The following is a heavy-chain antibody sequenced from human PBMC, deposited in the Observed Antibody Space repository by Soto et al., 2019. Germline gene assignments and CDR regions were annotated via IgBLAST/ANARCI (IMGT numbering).Heavy chain of an antibody. CDR1: GGTFSTYA. V-gene: IGHV1-69*12. Sequence: QVQLVQSGAEVKKPGSSVKVSCKASGGTFSTYAISWVRQAPGQGLEWMGGIIPIFGTADYAQKFQGRVTSHADESTSTAYMELSSLRSQDTAVYYCARHPGRPYYYYGMDVWGQGTTVTVSS. CDR2: IIPIFGTA. D-gene: IGHD2-15*01. CDR3: ARHPGRPYYYYGMDV. J-gene: IGHJ6*02.